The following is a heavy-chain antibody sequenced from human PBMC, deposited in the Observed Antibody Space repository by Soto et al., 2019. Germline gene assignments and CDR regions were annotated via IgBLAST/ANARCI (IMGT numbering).Heavy chain of an antibody. CDR3: AKSGNYNWFDP. V-gene: IGHV1-69*12. CDR2: IIPLFGTT. CDR1: GGTFSNYA. Sequence: QVQLVQSGSEVKKPGSSVKVSCKASGGTFSNYAISWGRQAPGQGLEWMGGIIPLFGTTNYAQKFQGRVTITADESTSTAYMELSSLRSEDTAVYYCAKSGNYNWFDPWGQGTLVTVSS. J-gene: IGHJ5*02.